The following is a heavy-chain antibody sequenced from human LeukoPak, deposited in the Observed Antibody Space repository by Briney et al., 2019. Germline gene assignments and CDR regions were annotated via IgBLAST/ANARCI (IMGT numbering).Heavy chain of an antibody. V-gene: IGHV4-59*02. D-gene: IGHD2-2*01. Sequence: SETLSLTCTVSGGSVSSYYWSWIRQTPEKGLEWIGYMSYSGRTDYGPSLKSRVTMSVDTSKNQFSLKMSYVTAADTGVYYCAREDAQEGTNAFDIWGQGTMVTVSS. CDR1: GGSVSSYY. CDR3: AREDAQEGTNAFDI. CDR2: MSYSGRT. J-gene: IGHJ3*02.